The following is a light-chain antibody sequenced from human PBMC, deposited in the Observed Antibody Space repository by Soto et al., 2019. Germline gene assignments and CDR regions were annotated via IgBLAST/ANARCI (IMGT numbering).Light chain of an antibody. CDR2: EKS. Sequence: DIQMTQSPSTLSASVGDRVTMTCRASQSISSWLSWYQQRPVKVPQLLIYEKSILQSGVSSRFSGSGSGTDFTLTISSLQPDDCATYYCQQYDNYLWTFGQGTKVDIK. CDR1: QSISSW. CDR3: QQYDNYLWT. V-gene: IGKV1-5*01. J-gene: IGKJ1*01.